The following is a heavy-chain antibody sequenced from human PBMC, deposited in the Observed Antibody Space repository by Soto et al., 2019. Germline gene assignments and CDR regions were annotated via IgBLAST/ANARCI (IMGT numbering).Heavy chain of an antibody. CDR3: ARDLETMGYYYGMDV. D-gene: IGHD3-10*01. J-gene: IGHJ6*02. Sequence: PGGSLRLSCAASGFTFSSYGMHWVRQAPDKGLEWVAVIWYDGSNKYYADSVKGRFTISRDNSKNTLYLQMNSLRAEDTAVYYCARDLETMGYYYGMDVWGQGTTVTVSS. CDR1: GFTFSSYG. CDR2: IWYDGSNK. V-gene: IGHV3-33*01.